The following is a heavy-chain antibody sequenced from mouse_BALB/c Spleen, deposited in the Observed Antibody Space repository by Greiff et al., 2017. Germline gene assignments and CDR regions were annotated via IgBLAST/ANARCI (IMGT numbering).Heavy chain of an antibody. J-gene: IGHJ4*01. CDR3: VRSNFYYAMDY. D-gene: IGHD4-1*02. CDR2: IRSKSNNYAT. V-gene: IGHV10-1*02. Sequence: EVKLVESGGGLVQPKGSLKLSCAASGFTFNTYAMNWVRQAPGKGLEWVARIRSKSNNYATYYADSVKDRFTISRDDSQSMLYLQMNNLKTEDTAMYYCVRSNFYYAMDYWGQGTSVTVSS. CDR1: GFTFNTYA.